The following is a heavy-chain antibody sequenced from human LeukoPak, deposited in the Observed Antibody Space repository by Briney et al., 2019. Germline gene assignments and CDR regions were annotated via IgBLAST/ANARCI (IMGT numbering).Heavy chain of an antibody. Sequence: SETLSLTCTVSGGSIRSYYWGWIRQPPGKGLEWIGYIHYSESTKYNPSLKSRVTMSVDTSKNQFSLKLSSVTAADTAVYYCARLPPRGMDVWGQGTTVTVSS. V-gene: IGHV4-59*01. CDR2: IHYSEST. D-gene: IGHD1-14*01. J-gene: IGHJ6*02. CDR3: ARLPPRGMDV. CDR1: GGSIRSYY.